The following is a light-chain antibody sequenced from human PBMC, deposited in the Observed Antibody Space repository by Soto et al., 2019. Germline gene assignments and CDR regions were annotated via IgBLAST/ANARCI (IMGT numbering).Light chain of an antibody. J-gene: IGLJ2*01. CDR1: ITDVGSSNY. V-gene: IGLV2-14*01. CDR3: SSYTTTSTWV. Sequence: ALTQPASVSGSPGQSITISCTGTITDVGSSNYVSWYKQHPGKAPKLMIYDVSNRPSGVSNRFSGSKSGNTASLTISGLQAEDEADYYCSSYTTTSTWVFGGGTKLTVL. CDR2: DVS.